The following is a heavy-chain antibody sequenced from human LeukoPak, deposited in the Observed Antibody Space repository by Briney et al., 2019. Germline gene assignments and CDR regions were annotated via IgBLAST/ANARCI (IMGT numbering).Heavy chain of an antibody. CDR3: ARWYSSSWYSLRAFDI. J-gene: IGHJ3*02. Sequence: PSETLSLTCTVSGGSISSGSYYWSWIRQTAGKGLEWIGRIYTSGSTNYNPSLKSRVTISVDTSKNQFSLKLSSVTAADTAVYYCARWYSSSWYSLRAFDIWGQGTMVTVSS. V-gene: IGHV4-61*02. D-gene: IGHD6-13*01. CDR2: IYTSGST. CDR1: GGSISSGSYY.